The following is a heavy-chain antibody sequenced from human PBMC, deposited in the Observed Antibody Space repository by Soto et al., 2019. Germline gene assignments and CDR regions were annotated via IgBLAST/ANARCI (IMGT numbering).Heavy chain of an antibody. V-gene: IGHV1-46*01. J-gene: IGHJ5*01. CDR2: VNPSYGVT. CDR3: ARGSEVASRQLFDF. CDR1: GYTFTFYY. D-gene: IGHD6-6*01. Sequence: QVQLVQSGAEVRKPGASVRISCKASGYTFTFYYIHWVRQAPGQGLEWMGTVNPSYGVTAYSQKFQGRVTLTRDTSTTTVYMDLSSLRSEDTAVYFCARGSEVASRQLFDFWGQGSLVSVSS.